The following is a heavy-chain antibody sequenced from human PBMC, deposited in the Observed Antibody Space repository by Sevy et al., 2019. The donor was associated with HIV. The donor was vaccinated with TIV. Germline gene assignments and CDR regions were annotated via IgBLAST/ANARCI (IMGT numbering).Heavy chain of an antibody. Sequence: GGSLRLSCAASGFTFSSYSMNWVRQAPGKGLEWVSYISSSSSTIYYAHSVKGRFTISRDNAKNSLYLQMNSLRDEDTAVYYCARTKGPYSSSWYYFDYWGQGTLVTVSS. CDR3: ARTKGPYSSSWYYFDY. CDR2: ISSSSSTI. V-gene: IGHV3-48*02. D-gene: IGHD6-13*01. CDR1: GFTFSSYS. J-gene: IGHJ4*02.